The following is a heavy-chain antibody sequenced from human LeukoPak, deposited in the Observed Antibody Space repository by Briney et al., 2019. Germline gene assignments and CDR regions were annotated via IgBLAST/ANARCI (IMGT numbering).Heavy chain of an antibody. J-gene: IGHJ4*02. Sequence: PGRSLRLSCAASGFTFSSYAMHWVRQAPGKGLEWVAVIAYDGSNKDYADSVKGRFTISRDNSKNTLYLQMNSLRAEDTAVYYCARADYDYVWGSYRCDYWGQGILVTVSS. D-gene: IGHD3-16*02. CDR3: ARADYDYVWGSYRCDY. CDR1: GFTFSSYA. CDR2: IAYDGSNK. V-gene: IGHV3-30-3*01.